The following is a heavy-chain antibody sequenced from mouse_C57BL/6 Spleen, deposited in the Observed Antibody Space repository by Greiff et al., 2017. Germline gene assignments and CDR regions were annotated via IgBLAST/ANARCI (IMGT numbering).Heavy chain of an antibody. CDR1: GFNFTGYY. J-gene: IGHJ4*01. D-gene: IGHD2-1*01. Sequence: VQLQQSGAELVKPGASVKLSCTASGFNFTGYYMHWVKQRPGQGLEWIGRIDPGNGETKYAQKFQGKATLTADKSSTTAYLQLSSLTSEDTAVYYCARSEGNWYAMDDWGQGTTVTVAA. CDR2: IDPGNGET. CDR3: ARSEGNWYAMDD. V-gene: IGHV14-2*01.